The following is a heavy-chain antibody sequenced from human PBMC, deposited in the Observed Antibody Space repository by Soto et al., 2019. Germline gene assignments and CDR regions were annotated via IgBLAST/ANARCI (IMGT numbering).Heavy chain of an antibody. V-gene: IGHV4-39*01. CDR3: ARLMMATSSYFDS. J-gene: IGHJ4*02. CDR1: GGSISSSSSY. CDR2: LYYSGST. D-gene: IGHD5-12*01. Sequence: SETMSLTCSVSGGSISSSSSYWVWIRQPPGKGLEWIGSLYYSGSTYYNPSLKSPVTISVDTSKNQFSLKLSSVTAADTAVYYCARLMMATSSYFDSWGQGTLVTVSS.